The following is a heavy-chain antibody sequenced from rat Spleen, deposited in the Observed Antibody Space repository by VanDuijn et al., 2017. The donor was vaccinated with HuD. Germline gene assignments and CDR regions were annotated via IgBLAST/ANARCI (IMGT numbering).Heavy chain of an antibody. J-gene: IGHJ2*01. CDR2: INSAGTT. V-gene: IGHV3-3*01. CDR1: GNSIANGYR. Sequence: EVQLQESGPGLVKPSQSLSLTCSVTGNSIANGYRWNWIRRFPGSNLEWMGYINSAGTTVYNPSLKSRISIARDTSKNQFFLQVNSVTTEDTATYYCARSRYNNYYFDYWGQGVMVAVSS. CDR3: ARSRYNNYYFDY. D-gene: IGHD1-10*01.